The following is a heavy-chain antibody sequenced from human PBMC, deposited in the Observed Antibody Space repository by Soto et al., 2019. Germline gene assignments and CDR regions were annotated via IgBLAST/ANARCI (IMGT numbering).Heavy chain of an antibody. Sequence: PGGSLRLSCAAAGFTFSSYAMSWVRQAPGKGLEWVSAISGSGGSTYYADSVKGRFTISRDNSKNTLYLQMNSLRAEDTAVYYCAKGSVTIFERLVNDAFDIWGQGTMVTVSS. CDR3: AKGSVTIFERLVNDAFDI. J-gene: IGHJ3*02. V-gene: IGHV3-23*01. CDR2: ISGSGGST. D-gene: IGHD3-3*01. CDR1: GFTFSSYA.